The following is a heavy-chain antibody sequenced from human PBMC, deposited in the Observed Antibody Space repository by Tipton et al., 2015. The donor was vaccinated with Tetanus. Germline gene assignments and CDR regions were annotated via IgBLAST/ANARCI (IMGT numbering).Heavy chain of an antibody. Sequence: TLSLTCAVYGGSFSGSYWSWVRQPPGKGLEWIGEVHPRGSTNYNPSLKSRVTISLDTTKKQGSLKLSSVTAADTAVYYCARGDYYGSGTYDVWGQGTTVTVPS. CDR3: ARGDYYGSGTYDV. CDR1: GGSFSGSY. J-gene: IGHJ6*02. CDR2: VHPRGST. V-gene: IGHV4-34*01. D-gene: IGHD3-10*01.